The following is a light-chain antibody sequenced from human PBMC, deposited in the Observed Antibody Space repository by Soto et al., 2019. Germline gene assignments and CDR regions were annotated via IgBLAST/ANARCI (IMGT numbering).Light chain of an antibody. CDR1: RSDVGAYNY. CDR3: SSFTSRFTFF. V-gene: IGLV2-14*01. CDR2: EVT. J-gene: IGLJ1*01. Sequence: QSALTQPASVSGSPGQSIAISCTGTRSDVGAYNYVSWYQQHPGKAPKLMISEVTNRPSGVSDRFSGSKSGNTASLTISGPQAEDGADYYCSSFTSRFTFFFGTGTKVTVL.